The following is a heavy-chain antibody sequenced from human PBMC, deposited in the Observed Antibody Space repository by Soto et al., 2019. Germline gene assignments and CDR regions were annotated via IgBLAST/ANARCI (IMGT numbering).Heavy chain of an antibody. V-gene: IGHV3-21*01. CDR2: ISNSGRYI. D-gene: IGHD1-1*01. J-gene: IGHJ5*02. CDR3: ARDQSGSTRTTVGWFDP. Sequence: GGTLRLSCAVSGFTFSSYSMNWVRQAPGKGLEWVSSISNSGRYIYYADSVKGRFTISRDNAKNSLYLKMNTLRAEDTAVYYCARDQSGSTRTTVGWFDPWGQGTLVTVSS. CDR1: GFTFSSYS.